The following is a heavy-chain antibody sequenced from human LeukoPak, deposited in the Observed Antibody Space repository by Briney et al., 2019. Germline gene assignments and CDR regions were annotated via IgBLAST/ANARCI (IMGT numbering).Heavy chain of an antibody. J-gene: IGHJ4*02. Sequence: PSETLSLTCTVSGGSISSGSYYWSWIRQPAGKGLEWIGRIYTSGSTNYNPSLKSRVTISVDTSKNQFSLKLSSVTAADTAVYYCASFGYSYGMSDYWGQGTLVTVSS. CDR1: GGSISSGSYY. V-gene: IGHV4-61*02. CDR3: ASFGYSYGMSDY. D-gene: IGHD5-18*01. CDR2: IYTSGST.